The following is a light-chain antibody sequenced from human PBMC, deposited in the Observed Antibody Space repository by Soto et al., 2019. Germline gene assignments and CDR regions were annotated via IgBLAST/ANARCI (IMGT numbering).Light chain of an antibody. J-gene: IGLJ3*02. Sequence: SYELTQPPSVSVAPGQTARITCGGNDIGDKSVHWYQQKPGQAPLLVVYDDTDRPSGIPERFSGSNSGNTATLTISRVEAGDEADYYCQVWDSSSDHWAFGRGTKLTVL. CDR2: DDT. CDR1: DIGDKS. V-gene: IGLV3-21*02. CDR3: QVWDSSSDHWA.